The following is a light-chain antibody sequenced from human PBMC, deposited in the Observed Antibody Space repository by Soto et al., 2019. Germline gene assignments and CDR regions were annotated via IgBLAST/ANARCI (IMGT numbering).Light chain of an antibody. V-gene: IGLV3-21*02. CDR2: DDS. CDR3: QVWDSSSDHVI. J-gene: IGLJ2*01. CDR1: VIGSIS. Sequence: SYELTQPPSVSVAPGQTASITCGGNVIGSISVHWYQQKPGQAPVLVVFDDSDRPSGIPERFSGSNSRNTATLTISRVEAGDEADYYCQVWDSSSDHVIFGGGTKFTVL.